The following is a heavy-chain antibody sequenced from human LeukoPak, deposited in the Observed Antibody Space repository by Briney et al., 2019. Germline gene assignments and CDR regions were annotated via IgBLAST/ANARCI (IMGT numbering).Heavy chain of an antibody. D-gene: IGHD1-1*01. CDR2: IYYSGST. V-gene: IGHV4-59*12. J-gene: IGHJ4*02. CDR3: ARGNRPPPTNLSFDY. CDR1: GGSISSYY. Sequence: HSETLSLTCTVSGGSISSYYWSWIRQPPGKGLEWIGYIYYSGSTNYNPSLKSRVTISVDTSKNQFSLKLSSVTAADTAVYYCARGNRPPPTNLSFDYWGQGTLVTVSS.